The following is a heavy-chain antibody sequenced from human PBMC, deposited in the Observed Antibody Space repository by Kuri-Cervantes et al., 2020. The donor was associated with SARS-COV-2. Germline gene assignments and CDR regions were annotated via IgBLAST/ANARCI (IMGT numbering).Heavy chain of an antibody. D-gene: IGHD4-11*01. CDR3: AKLAGSNYFYYYGMDV. J-gene: IGHJ6*02. Sequence: GGSLRLSCAASGFTFSSYAMSWVRQAPGKGLEWVSAISGSGGSTYYADSVKGRFIISRDNSKNTLYLQMNSLRAEDTAVYYCAKLAGSNYFYYYGMDVWGQGTTVTVSS. CDR1: GFTFSSYA. V-gene: IGHV3-23*01. CDR2: ISGSGGST.